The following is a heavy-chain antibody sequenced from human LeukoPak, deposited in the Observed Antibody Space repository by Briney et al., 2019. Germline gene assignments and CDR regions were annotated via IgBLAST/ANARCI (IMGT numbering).Heavy chain of an antibody. Sequence: PGGSLRLSCAASGFSFSNYAMSWVRQAPGKGLEWVSGISGSGGSTYYADSVKGRFTISRDNSKNTLYLQMNSLRAEDTAVYYCAKTTDSTGSSPDFDYWGQGTLVTVSS. J-gene: IGHJ4*02. CDR2: ISGSGGST. V-gene: IGHV3-23*01. CDR1: GFSFSNYA. CDR3: AKTTDSTGSSPDFDY. D-gene: IGHD6-13*01.